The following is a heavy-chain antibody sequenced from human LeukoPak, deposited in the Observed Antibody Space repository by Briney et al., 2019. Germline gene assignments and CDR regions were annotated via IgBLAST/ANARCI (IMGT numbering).Heavy chain of an antibody. J-gene: IGHJ5*02. CDR3: ARWFGELSLFDP. D-gene: IGHD3-10*01. V-gene: IGHV4-59*01. CDR2: IYYSGST. Sequence: SETPSLTCTVSGGSISSYYWSWIRQPPGKGLEWIGYIYYSGSTNYNPSLKSRVTISVDTSKNQFSLKLSSVTAADTAVYYCARWFGELSLFDPWGQGTLVTVSS. CDR1: GGSISSYY.